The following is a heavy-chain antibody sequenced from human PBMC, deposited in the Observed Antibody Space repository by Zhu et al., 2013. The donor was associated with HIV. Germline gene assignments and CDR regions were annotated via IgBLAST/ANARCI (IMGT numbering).Heavy chain of an antibody. Sequence: QVQLVQSGAEVKKPGASVKVSCKASGHTFASYDINWVRQVSGQGLEWMAWISAYNGHTNFAQNLQGRVAMATDTSTGTAYLELRSLTSDDTAVYFCAEFGTGFDYWGQGTLVAVSS. CDR1: GHTFASYD. V-gene: IGHV1-18*01. CDR2: ISAYNGHT. CDR3: AEFGTGFDY. D-gene: IGHD3-16*01. J-gene: IGHJ4*02.